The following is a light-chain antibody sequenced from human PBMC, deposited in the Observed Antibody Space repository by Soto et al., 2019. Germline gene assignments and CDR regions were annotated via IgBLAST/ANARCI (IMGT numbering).Light chain of an antibody. Sequence: EIVLTQSPGPLSLSPGERDTLSCRASQSVSSSDLAWYQQKPGQAPRLLIYGASSRATGIPDRFSGSGSGTDFTLTISRLEPEDFAVYYCQQYGSSPPGTFGQGPKVEIK. CDR2: GAS. CDR3: QQYGSSPPGT. V-gene: IGKV3-20*01. J-gene: IGKJ1*01. CDR1: QSVSSSD.